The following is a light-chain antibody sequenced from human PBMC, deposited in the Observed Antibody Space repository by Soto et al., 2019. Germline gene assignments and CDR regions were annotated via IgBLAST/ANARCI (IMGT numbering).Light chain of an antibody. Sequence: DIQVTQSPPTLSASVGDRVTISCQASQGISRSLAWYQQKPGKAPKLLIYAASSLQSGVPSRFSGSGFGTDFTLTISSLQPEDSAIYYCQQADTFPITFGQGTRREIK. V-gene: IGKV1-12*01. CDR2: AAS. J-gene: IGKJ5*01. CDR3: QQADTFPIT. CDR1: QGISRS.